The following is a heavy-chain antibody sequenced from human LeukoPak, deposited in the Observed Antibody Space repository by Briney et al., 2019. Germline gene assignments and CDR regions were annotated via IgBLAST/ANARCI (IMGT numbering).Heavy chain of an antibody. CDR3: ARLGGGSGSYRAFDI. CDR2: IYYSGST. Sequence: SETLSLTCTVSGGSISSYYWSWIRQPPGKGLEWIGYIYYSGSTDYNPSLKSRVTISVDTSKNQFSLKLSSVTAADTAVYYCARLGGGSGSYRAFDIWGQGTMVTVSS. V-gene: IGHV4-59*08. CDR1: GGSISSYY. J-gene: IGHJ3*02. D-gene: IGHD3-10*01.